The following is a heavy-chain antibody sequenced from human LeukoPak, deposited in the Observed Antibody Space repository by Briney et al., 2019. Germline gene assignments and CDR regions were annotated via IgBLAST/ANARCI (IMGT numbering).Heavy chain of an antibody. CDR3: ARGAYSSGWAYFDH. D-gene: IGHD6-19*01. CDR1: GFTFSSYS. Sequence: GGSLRLSCAASGFTFSSYSMNWVRQAPGKGLEWVSSISSSGSYIYYADSVKGRFTISRDNAKNSLYLQMNSLRAEDTAVYYCARGAYSSGWAYFDHWGQGTLVTVSS. J-gene: IGHJ4*02. CDR2: ISSSGSYI. V-gene: IGHV3-21*01.